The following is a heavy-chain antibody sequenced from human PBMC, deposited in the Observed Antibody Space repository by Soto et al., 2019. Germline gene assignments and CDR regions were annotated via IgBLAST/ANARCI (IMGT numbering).Heavy chain of an antibody. CDR2: ISGYNGNT. D-gene: IGHD3-10*01. V-gene: IGHV1-18*04. J-gene: IGHJ4*02. CDR1: GYTFNTYG. CDR3: ARDMWSFGSGSYSVDY. Sequence: ASVKVSCTASGYTFNTYGITWVRQAPGQGLEWMGWISGYNGNTKYPQKFQGRVTMTTDSSTTTAYMELRSLRSDDTAVYYCARDMWSFGSGSYSVDYWGQGTPVTVSS.